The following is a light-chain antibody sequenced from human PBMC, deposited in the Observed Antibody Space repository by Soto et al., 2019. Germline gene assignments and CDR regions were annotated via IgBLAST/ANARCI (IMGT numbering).Light chain of an antibody. Sequence: DIVKTQSPLSLSVTPGEPASISCRSSQSLLHSNGNNYFDWYLQKPGQSPQLLIYLGSNRAPGVPDRFSGSGSGTDFTLKISRVEAEDAGVYYCMQAIQVPRTFGQGTKVDIK. CDR3: MQAIQVPRT. CDR1: QSLLHSNGNNY. J-gene: IGKJ1*01. V-gene: IGKV2-28*01. CDR2: LGS.